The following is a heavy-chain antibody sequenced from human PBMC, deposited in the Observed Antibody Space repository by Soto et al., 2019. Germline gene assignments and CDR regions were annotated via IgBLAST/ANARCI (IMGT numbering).Heavy chain of an antibody. Sequence: GGSLRLSCAASGFTYSTYTMHWVRQAPGKGLEWVAVISYDGNNKFYADSVKGRFTISRDSTKQTLYLQMNSLRPDDTAVYYCARVQHPAYFDYWGQGTPVTVSS. J-gene: IGHJ4*02. D-gene: IGHD3-10*01. CDR1: GFTYSTYT. V-gene: IGHV3-30-3*01. CDR3: ARVQHPAYFDY. CDR2: ISYDGNNK.